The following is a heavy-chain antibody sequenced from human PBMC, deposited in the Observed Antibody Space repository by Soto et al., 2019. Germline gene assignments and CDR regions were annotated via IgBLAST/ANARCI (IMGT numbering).Heavy chain of an antibody. CDR2: ISAYNGNT. J-gene: IGHJ4*02. V-gene: IGHV1-18*01. CDR1: GYTCTSYG. D-gene: IGHD3-9*01. CDR3: ARGALCYVDFGRLGN. Sequence: GASVKVSCKASGYTCTSYGISWVRQAPGQGLEWMGWISAYNGNTNYAQKLQGRVTMTTDTSTSTAYMELRSLRSDDTPVYHCARGALCYVDFGRLGNWRKRTMVTVSS.